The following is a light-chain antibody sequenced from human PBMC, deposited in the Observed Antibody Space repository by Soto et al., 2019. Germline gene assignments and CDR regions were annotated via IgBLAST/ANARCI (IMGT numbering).Light chain of an antibody. CDR1: QSVKSN. V-gene: IGKV3-15*01. J-gene: IGKJ1*01. CDR2: GAS. CDR3: QQYNNWRT. Sequence: EILMTQSPATLSVSPGERATLSCRASQSVKSNLAWYQQKPGQAPRLLIYGASTRATGVPARLSGSGSGTEFTLTISSLQSEDFAVYYCQQYNNWRTFGQGTKVDIK.